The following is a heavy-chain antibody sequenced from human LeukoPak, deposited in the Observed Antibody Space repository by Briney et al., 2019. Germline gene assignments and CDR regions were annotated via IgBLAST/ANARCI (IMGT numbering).Heavy chain of an antibody. CDR2: INHSGST. D-gene: IGHD2-21*02. J-gene: IGHJ6*02. CDR1: GGSISSYY. Sequence: PSETLSLTCTVSGGSISSYYWSWIRQPPGKGLEWIGEINHSGSTNYNPSLKSRVTISVDTSKNQISLKLSSVTAADTAVYYCAGXXXXXDCYSDYYYYGMDVWGQGTTVTVSS. CDR3: AGXXXXXDCYSDYYYYGMDV. V-gene: IGHV4-34*01.